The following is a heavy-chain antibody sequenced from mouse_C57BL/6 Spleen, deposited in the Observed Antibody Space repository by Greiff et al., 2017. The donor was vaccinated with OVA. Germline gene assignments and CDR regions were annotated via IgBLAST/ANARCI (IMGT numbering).Heavy chain of an antibody. J-gene: IGHJ4*01. CDR2: IWWDDDK. V-gene: IGHV8-8*01. D-gene: IGHD2-2*01. Sequence: QVTLKESGPGILQPSQTLSLTCSFSGFSLSTFGMGVGWIRQPSGKGLEGLAHIWWDDDKYYNPALKNRLTISNDTATNQVFLKIANVDTAATVTYYSARIGDGNDAMDYWGQGTSVTVSS. CDR1: GFSLSTFGMG. CDR3: ARIGDGNDAMDY.